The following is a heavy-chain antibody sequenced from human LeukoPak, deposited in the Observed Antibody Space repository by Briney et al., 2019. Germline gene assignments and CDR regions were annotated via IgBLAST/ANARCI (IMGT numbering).Heavy chain of an antibody. Sequence: SETLSLTCTVSGDSISSCDYYWGWKRQSQGKGLDWIVRISYSGKNVYNTSLKSRVTMSVDTSKSLFSLRLNSVTAADTAGYYCSRLTHSYYADAAGYYPYYFMDVWGEGATVTVSS. J-gene: IGHJ6*03. CDR2: ISYSGKN. CDR3: SRLTHSYYADAAGYYPYYFMDV. CDR1: GDSISSCDYY. D-gene: IGHD3-22*01. V-gene: IGHV4-39*02.